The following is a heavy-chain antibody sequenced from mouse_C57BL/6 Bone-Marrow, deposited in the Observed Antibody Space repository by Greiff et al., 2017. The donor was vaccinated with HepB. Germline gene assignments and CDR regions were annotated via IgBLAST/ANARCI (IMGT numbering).Heavy chain of an antibody. CDR3: ARDHYYYGSSSSLYWYFDV. Sequence: EVQLVESGPGLAKPSQTLSLTCSVTGYSITSDYWNWIRKFPGNKLEYMGYISYSGSTYYNPSLKSRISITRDTSKNQYYLQLNSVTTEDTATYYCARDHYYYGSSSSLYWYFDVWGTGTTVTVSS. CDR1: GYSITSDY. CDR2: ISYSGST. D-gene: IGHD1-1*01. J-gene: IGHJ1*03. V-gene: IGHV3-8*01.